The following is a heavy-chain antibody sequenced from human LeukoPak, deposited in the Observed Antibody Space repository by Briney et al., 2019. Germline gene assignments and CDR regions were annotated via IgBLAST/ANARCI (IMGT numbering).Heavy chain of an antibody. V-gene: IGHV4-59*08. D-gene: IGHD5-18*01. CDR1: GGSISSYY. CDR3: ARHPSLHSYGWVAFDY. J-gene: IGHJ4*02. Sequence: SETLSLTCTVSGGSISSYYWSWIRQPPGKGLEWIGYIYYSGSTNYNPSLKSRVTISVDTSKNQFSLKLSSVTAADTAVYYRARHPSLHSYGWVAFDYWGQGTLVTVSS. CDR2: IYYSGST.